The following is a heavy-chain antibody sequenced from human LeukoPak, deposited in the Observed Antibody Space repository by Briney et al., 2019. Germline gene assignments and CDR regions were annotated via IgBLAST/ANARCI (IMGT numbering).Heavy chain of an antibody. V-gene: IGHV1-69*05. CDR3: ARASDYYGSGTYPY. J-gene: IGHJ4*02. CDR1: GGTFSSYA. CDR2: IIPIFGTA. Sequence: SVKVSCKASGGTFSSYAISWVRQAPGQGLEWMGRIIPIFGTANYAQKFQGRVTITTDESTSTAYMKLSSLRSEDTAVYYCARASDYYGSGTYPYWGQGTLVTVSS. D-gene: IGHD3-10*01.